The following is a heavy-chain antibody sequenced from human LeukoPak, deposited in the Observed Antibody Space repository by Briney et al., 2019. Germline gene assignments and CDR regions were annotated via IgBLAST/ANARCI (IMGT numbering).Heavy chain of an antibody. CDR3: ARGWYYDILTGYYTYYFDY. J-gene: IGHJ4*02. Sequence: SETLTLTCAVYGGSFNGYYWSWIRQPPGKGREWIGEINHSGSTNYNPSLKSRVTISVDTSKNQFSLKLSSVTAADTAVYYCARGWYYDILTGYYTYYFDYWGQGTLVTVSS. CDR2: INHSGST. V-gene: IGHV4-34*01. CDR1: GGSFNGYY. D-gene: IGHD3-9*01.